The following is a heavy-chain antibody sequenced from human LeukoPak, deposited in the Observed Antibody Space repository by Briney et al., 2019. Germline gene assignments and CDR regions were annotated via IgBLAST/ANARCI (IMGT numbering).Heavy chain of an antibody. V-gene: IGHV4-30-4*01. Sequence: SETLSLTCTVSGGSISSGDYYWSWIRQPPGKGLEWIGYIFYSGSTYYNPSLKSRVTMSVDTSKNQFSLRLSSVTAADTAVFFSARGTYGSGNYYYFDYWGQGTLVTVSS. CDR3: ARGTYGSGNYYYFDY. D-gene: IGHD3-10*01. J-gene: IGHJ4*02. CDR2: IFYSGST. CDR1: GGSISSGDYY.